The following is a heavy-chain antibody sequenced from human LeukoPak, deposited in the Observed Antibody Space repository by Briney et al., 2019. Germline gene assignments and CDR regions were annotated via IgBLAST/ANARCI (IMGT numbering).Heavy chain of an antibody. Sequence: GASVKVSCKASGYTFTIYFIHWVRQAPGQGLEWMGIINPSSSGTTFAQKFQGRVTMTRDTSTSTVYMELSSLRSDDTAVYYCVRDFYGGNSNGPDHWGQGTLVTVSS. V-gene: IGHV1-46*01. CDR1: GYTFTIYF. D-gene: IGHD4-23*01. CDR2: INPSSSGT. J-gene: IGHJ4*02. CDR3: VRDFYGGNSNGPDH.